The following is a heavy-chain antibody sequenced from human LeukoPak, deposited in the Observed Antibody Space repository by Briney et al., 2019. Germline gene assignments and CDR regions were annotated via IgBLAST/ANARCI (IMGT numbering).Heavy chain of an antibody. V-gene: IGHV1-8*01. J-gene: IGHJ4*02. CDR1: GYTFTSYD. CDR2: MNPNSGNT. CDR3: ARIHPTLYGGNGEYDY. D-gene: IGHD4-23*01. Sequence: ASVKVSCKASGYTFTSYDINWVRQATGQGLEWMGWMNPNSGNTGYAQKFQGRVTMTRNTSISTAYMELSSLRSEDTAVYYCARIHPTLYGGNGEYDYWGQGTLVTVSS.